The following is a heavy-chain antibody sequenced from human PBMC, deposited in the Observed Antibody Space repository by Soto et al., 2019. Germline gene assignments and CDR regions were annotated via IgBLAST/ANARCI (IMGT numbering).Heavy chain of an antibody. CDR2: IYPDDSDT. D-gene: IGHD3-3*01. V-gene: IGHV5-51*01. J-gene: IGHJ4*02. Sequence: GESLKISCKGSGFTFTTYWIGWVRQVPGKGLEWMGVIYPDDSDTRYSPSFQGRVTISADKSNSTAYLQWSSLEASDTAVYYCARAFRSNYYAFWGQGTLVTVSS. CDR1: GFTFTTYW. CDR3: ARAFRSNYYAF.